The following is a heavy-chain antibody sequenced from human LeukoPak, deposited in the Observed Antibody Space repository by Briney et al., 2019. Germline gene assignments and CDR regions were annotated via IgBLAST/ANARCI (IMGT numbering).Heavy chain of an antibody. J-gene: IGHJ6*03. CDR3: ARDKAGRPYYYSMDV. Sequence: SETLSLTCDVSGASISGYWWSWIRQPAGKGLEWIGRMYTDGDTNYNPALKSRVTESVDTSKNQFSLKLSSVTAADTAVYYCARDKAGRPYYYSMDVWGKGTTVTVSS. V-gene: IGHV4-4*07. CDR2: MYTDGDT. CDR1: GASISGYW.